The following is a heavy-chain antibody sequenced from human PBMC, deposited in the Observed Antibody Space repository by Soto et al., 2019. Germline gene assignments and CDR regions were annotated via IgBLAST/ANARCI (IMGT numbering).Heavy chain of an antibody. Sequence: QMQLLQSGAEVKKTGSSVKISCKNSGWIFTFQYLHWVRQAPGQGLEWLGWITPYNGNVKSAQHFQGRISLTRDNSLTPLFLELRDLRPEDTGLYYCARSATSGDQHFIDSWGQGTLVTVSS. CDR3: ARSATSGDQHFIDS. D-gene: IGHD7-27*01. V-gene: IGHV1-45*02. CDR1: GWIFTFQY. J-gene: IGHJ4*02. CDR2: ITPYNGNV.